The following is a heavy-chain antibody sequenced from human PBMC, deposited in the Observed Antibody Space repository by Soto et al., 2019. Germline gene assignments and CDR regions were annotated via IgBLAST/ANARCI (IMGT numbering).Heavy chain of an antibody. CDR3: AFEEVGASAAHVFVI. CDR2: IMPGSSHI. V-gene: IGHV3-48*01. J-gene: IGHJ3*02. CDR1: GFTFSIYS. D-gene: IGHD1-26*01. Sequence: EVQLVESGGGLVQPGGSLRLTCAASGFTFSIYSMNWVRQAPGKGLEWVSYIMPGSSHIFYADSVKGRFTISRDNAKISLYLQVNSLRAEDTAVYYCAFEEVGASAAHVFVIWRQGLKVTVSS.